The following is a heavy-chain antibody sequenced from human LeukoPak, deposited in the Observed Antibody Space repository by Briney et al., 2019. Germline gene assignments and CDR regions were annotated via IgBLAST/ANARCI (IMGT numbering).Heavy chain of an antibody. J-gene: IGHJ4*02. D-gene: IGHD3-22*01. Sequence: ASVKVSCKASGYTFTSNYMHWVRQAPGQGLEWMGVINPSGGSTSNTQKFQDRVTITRDRSMSTAYMELSSLRSEDTAMYYCASSGYYFHYFDYWGQGTLVTVSS. CDR3: ASSGYYFHYFDY. CDR1: GYTFTSNY. V-gene: IGHV1-46*01. CDR2: INPSGGST.